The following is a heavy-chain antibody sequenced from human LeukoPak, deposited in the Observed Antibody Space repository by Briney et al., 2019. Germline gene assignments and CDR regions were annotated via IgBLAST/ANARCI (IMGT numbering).Heavy chain of an antibody. J-gene: IGHJ4*02. CDR1: GYSISSGNY. CDR2: IHHTGNT. CDR3: ARRLGVAASAYDY. V-gene: IGHV4-38-2*01. D-gene: IGHD6-13*01. Sequence: SETLSLTCAVSGYSISSGNYWGWIRQLPERGLERIGSIHHTGNTYYNPSLKSRVTILVDTSKNQFSLRLSSVPAADTAVYYCARRLGVAASAYDYWRQGAVATVSS.